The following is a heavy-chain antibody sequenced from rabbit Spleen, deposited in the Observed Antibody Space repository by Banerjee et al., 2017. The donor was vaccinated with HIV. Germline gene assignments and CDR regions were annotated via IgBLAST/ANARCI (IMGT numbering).Heavy chain of an antibody. V-gene: IGHV1S40*01. J-gene: IGHJ6*01. CDR3: ARVSETSGWGEDL. CDR2: IYSTIGYT. D-gene: IGHD4-1*01. CDR1: GFSFSSRYY. Sequence: QSLEESGGDLVKPGASLTLTCTASGFSFSSRYYMCWVRQAPGKGLEWIGYIYSTIGYTYYASWAKGRFTISKTSSTTVTLQMTSLTVADTATYFCARVSETSGWGEDLWGPGTLVTVS.